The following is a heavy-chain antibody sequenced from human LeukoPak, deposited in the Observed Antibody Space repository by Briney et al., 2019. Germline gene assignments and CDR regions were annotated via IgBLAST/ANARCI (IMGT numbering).Heavy chain of an antibody. Sequence: GGSLRLSCAASGYTFSSFSINWVRQAPGKGLDWVSSISVRSNYIYCADSVRGRFSISRDDARNSLYLQMDSLRGDDTAVYYCARLRRNSDSSGYYYYYDYWGQGTLVTVSS. CDR3: ARLRRNSDSSGYYYYYDY. V-gene: IGHV3-21*01. D-gene: IGHD3-22*01. J-gene: IGHJ4*02. CDR2: ISVRSNYI. CDR1: GYTFSSFS.